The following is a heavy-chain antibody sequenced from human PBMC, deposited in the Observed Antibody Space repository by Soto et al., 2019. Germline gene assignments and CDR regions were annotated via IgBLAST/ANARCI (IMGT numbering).Heavy chain of an antibody. D-gene: IGHD6-13*01. J-gene: IGHJ4*02. CDR3: AKEVGSSYYYFDY. V-gene: IGHV3-23*01. CDR2: ISGRAGST. CDR1: GFTFSSYA. Sequence: GGSLRLSCVASGFTFSSYAMSWVRQAPGKGLEWVSTISGRAGSTYYADSVKGRFTISRDNSKNTLSLQMNSLRAEDTAVYYCAKEVGSSYYYFDYWGQGTLVTVSS.